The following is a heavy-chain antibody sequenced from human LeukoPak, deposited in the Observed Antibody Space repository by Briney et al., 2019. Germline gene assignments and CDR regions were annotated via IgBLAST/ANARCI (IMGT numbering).Heavy chain of an antibody. J-gene: IGHJ5*02. V-gene: IGHV3-48*01. CDR3: ARGGYCSSTSCYEPNWFDP. CDR1: GFTFSSYA. D-gene: IGHD2-2*01. Sequence: GGSLRLSCAASGFTFSSYAMHWVRQAPGKGLEWVSYISSSSSTIYYADSVKGRFTISRDNAKNSLYLQMNSLRAEDTAVYYCARGGYCSSTSCYEPNWFDPWGQGTLVTVSS. CDR2: ISSSSSTI.